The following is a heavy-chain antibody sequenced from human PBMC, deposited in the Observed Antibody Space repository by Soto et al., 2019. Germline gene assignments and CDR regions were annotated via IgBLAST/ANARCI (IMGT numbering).Heavy chain of an antibody. CDR3: ATDNGSPPIDDAFDI. V-gene: IGHV1-24*01. J-gene: IGHJ3*02. Sequence: ASVKVSCKVSGYTLTELSMHWVRQAPGKGLEWMGGFDPEDGETIYAQKFQGRVTMTEDTSTDTAYMELSSLRSEDTAVYYCATDNGSPPIDDAFDIWGQGTMVTVSS. D-gene: IGHD1-26*01. CDR2: FDPEDGET. CDR1: GYTLTELS.